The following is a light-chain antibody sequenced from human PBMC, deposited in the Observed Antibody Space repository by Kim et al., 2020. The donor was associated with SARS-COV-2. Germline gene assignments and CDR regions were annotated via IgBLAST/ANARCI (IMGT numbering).Light chain of an antibody. J-gene: IGLJ3*02. CDR3: QTWGTGIHWV. V-gene: IGLV4-69*01. CDR2: LNSDGSH. CDR1: SAHSSYA. Sequence: VKLTCTLSSAHSSYAIAWHQQQPEKGPRYLMKLNSDGSHSKGDGIPDRFSGSSSGAERYLTISSLQSEDEADYYCQTWGTGIHWVFGGGTQLTVL.